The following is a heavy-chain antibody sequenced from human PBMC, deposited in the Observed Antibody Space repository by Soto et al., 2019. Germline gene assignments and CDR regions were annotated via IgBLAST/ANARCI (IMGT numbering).Heavy chain of an antibody. CDR3: ARAKPQLLLRYFDQISGGAFDI. J-gene: IGHJ3*02. CDR2: INAGNGKT. Sequence: ASVKVSCKASGYTFTNYAIHWVRQAPGQRLEWMGWINAGNGKTKYSQKFQGRVTISRDTSARTAYMELSSLRSEDTAVYYCARAKPQLLLRYFDQISGGAFDIWGQGTMVTVSS. V-gene: IGHV1-3*01. CDR1: GYTFTNYA. D-gene: IGHD3-9*01.